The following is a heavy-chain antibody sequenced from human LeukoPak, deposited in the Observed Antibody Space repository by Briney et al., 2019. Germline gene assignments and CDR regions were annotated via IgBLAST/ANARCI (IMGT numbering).Heavy chain of an antibody. J-gene: IGHJ4*02. CDR3: ASHWAQQVVSDY. Sequence: PGRSLRLSCAASGFTFSSYAMHWVRQAPGKGLEWVAVISYDGSNKYYADSVKGRSTISRDNSKNTLYLQMNSLRAEDTAVYYCASHWAQQVVSDYWGQGTLVTVSS. CDR1: GFTFSSYA. D-gene: IGHD6-13*01. CDR2: ISYDGSNK. V-gene: IGHV3-30-3*01.